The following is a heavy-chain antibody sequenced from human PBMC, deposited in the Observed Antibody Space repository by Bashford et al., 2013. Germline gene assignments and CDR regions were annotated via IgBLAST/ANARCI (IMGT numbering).Heavy chain of an antibody. D-gene: IGHD2-15*01. Sequence: SSVDPVPHLRCLWLLHQQWLLLGAGIRQPPGKGLEWIGSIYHSGSTYYNPSLKSRVTISVDTSKNQFSLKLSSVTAADTAVYYCARGSGVVVVVAATQNWFDPWGQGTLVTVSS. J-gene: IGHJ5*02. V-gene: IGHV4-38-2*01. CDR1: LLHQQWLL. CDR2: IYHSGST. CDR3: ARGSGVVVVVAATQNWFDP.